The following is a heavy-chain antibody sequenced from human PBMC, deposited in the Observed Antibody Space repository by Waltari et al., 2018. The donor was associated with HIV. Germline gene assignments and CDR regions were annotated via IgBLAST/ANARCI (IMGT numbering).Heavy chain of an antibody. CDR3: ARDSYYYDSSGFFPDF. CDR2: INLNSGDT. CDR1: GYTFTAYS. D-gene: IGHD3-22*01. Sequence: QVQLVQSGAEVKKPGASVKVSCKASGYTFTAYSMHWVRQAPGQGLEWMGRINLNSGDTNYGQKFQVRVTMTRDTSISTAYMELSRLRSDDTAVYYCARDSYYYDSSGFFPDFWGQGTLVTVSS. J-gene: IGHJ4*02. V-gene: IGHV1-2*06.